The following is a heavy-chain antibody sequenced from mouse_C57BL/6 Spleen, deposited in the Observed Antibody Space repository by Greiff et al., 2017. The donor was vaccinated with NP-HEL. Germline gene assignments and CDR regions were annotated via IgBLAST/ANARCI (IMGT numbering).Heavy chain of an antibody. D-gene: IGHD1-1*01. V-gene: IGHV2-2*01. CDR2: IWSGGST. CDR3: ASSTVVGPYWYFDV. Sequence: VMLVESGPGLVQPSQSLSITCTVSGFSLTSYGVHWVRQSPGKGLEWLGVIWSGGSTDYNAAFISRLSISKDNSKSQVFFKMNSLQADDTAIYYCASSTVVGPYWYFDVWGTGTTVTVSS. J-gene: IGHJ1*03. CDR1: GFSLTSYG.